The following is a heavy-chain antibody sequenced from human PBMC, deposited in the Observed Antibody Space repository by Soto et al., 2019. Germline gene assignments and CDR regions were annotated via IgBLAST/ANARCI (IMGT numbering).Heavy chain of an antibody. Sequence: QVQLVQSGAEVKKPGSSVKVSCKASGGTFSSYAISWVRQAPGQGLEWMGGIIPIFGTANYAQKFQGRVTITADESTRTAYMELSSLRSEDTAVYYCARGMTGTVSYYYGMDVWGQGTTVTASS. CDR2: IIPIFGTA. J-gene: IGHJ6*02. CDR1: GGTFSSYA. CDR3: ARGMTGTVSYYYGMDV. D-gene: IGHD1-20*01. V-gene: IGHV1-69*12.